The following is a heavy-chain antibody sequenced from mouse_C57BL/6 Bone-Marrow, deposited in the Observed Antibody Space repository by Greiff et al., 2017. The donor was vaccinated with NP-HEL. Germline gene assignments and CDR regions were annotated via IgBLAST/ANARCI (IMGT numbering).Heavy chain of an antibody. CDR1: GFTFSSYT. V-gene: IGHV5-9*01. CDR2: ISGGGGNT. D-gene: IGHD2-2*01. J-gene: IGHJ4*01. Sequence: EVQVVESGGGLVKPGGSLKLSCAASGFTFSSYTMSWVRQTPEKRLEWVATISGGGGNTYYPDSVKGRSTISRDNANNTLYLQMSSLRSEDTALYYCARQRLPAMDYWGQGTSVTVSS. CDR3: ARQRLPAMDY.